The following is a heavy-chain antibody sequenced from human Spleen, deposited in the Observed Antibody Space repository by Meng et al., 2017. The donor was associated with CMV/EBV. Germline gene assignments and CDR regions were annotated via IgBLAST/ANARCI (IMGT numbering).Heavy chain of an antibody. V-gene: IGHV4-39*07. CDR1: GGSISSSSYY. CDR3: ARTNYGDYNWFDP. CDR2: IYYSGST. J-gene: IGHJ5*02. D-gene: IGHD4-17*01. Sequence: GGSISSSSYYWGWIRQPPGRGLEWIGSIYYSGSTYYNPSLKSRVTISIDTSKNQFSLKLTSVTAADTAVYFCARTNYGDYNWFDPWGQGTLVTVSS.